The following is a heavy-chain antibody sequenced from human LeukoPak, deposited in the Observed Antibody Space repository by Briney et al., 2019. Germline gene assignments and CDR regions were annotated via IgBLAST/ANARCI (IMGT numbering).Heavy chain of an antibody. V-gene: IGHV4-59*01. Sequence: SETLSLTCTVSGGSISSYYWSWIRQPPGKGLEWIGYIYYSGSTNYNPSLKSRVTISVDTSKNQFSLKLSSVTAADTAVYYCARDPTISSISNYYYYGMDVWGQGTTVTVSS. D-gene: IGHD3-3*01. J-gene: IGHJ6*02. CDR3: ARDPTISSISNYYYYGMDV. CDR2: IYYSGST. CDR1: GGSISSYY.